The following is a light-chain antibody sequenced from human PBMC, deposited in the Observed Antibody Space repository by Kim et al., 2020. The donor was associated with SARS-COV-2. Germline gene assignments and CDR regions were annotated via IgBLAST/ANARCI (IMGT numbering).Light chain of an antibody. Sequence: SSELTQDPAVSVALGQTVRITCQGDSLRTYFASWYQQKPGQAPLLVIYGKNDRPSGIPDRFSGSRSGNTASLTITGAQAEDEGDYYCNSRDSSGNQNVFG. V-gene: IGLV3-19*01. CDR3: NSRDSSGNQNV. CDR2: GKN. CDR1: SLRTYF. J-gene: IGLJ1*01.